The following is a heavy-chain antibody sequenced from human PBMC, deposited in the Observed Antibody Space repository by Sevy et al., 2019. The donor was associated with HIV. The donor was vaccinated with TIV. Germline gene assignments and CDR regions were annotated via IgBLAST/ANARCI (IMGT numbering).Heavy chain of an antibody. V-gene: IGHV3-48*02. J-gene: IGHJ6*02. CDR2: ISSSSSTI. D-gene: IGHD2-15*01. CDR1: GFTFSSYS. CDR3: ARDTRYCSGGSCYDYYYGMDV. Sequence: GGSLRLSCAASGFTFSSYSMNWVRQAPGKGLEWVSYISSSSSTIYYADSVKGRFTISRDNAKNSLYLQMNSLRDEDTAVYYCARDTRYCSGGSCYDYYYGMDVWGQWTTVTVSS.